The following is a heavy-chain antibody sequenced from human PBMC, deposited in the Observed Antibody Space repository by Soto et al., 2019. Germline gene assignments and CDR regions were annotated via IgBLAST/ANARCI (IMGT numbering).Heavy chain of an antibody. CDR1: GFTFSSYA. Sequence: GWSLRLSCAASGFTFSSYAMSWVRQAPGKGLEWVSAISGSGGSTYYADSVKGRFTISRDNSKNTLYLQMNSLRAEDTAVYYCETKEEFLEWFLLYYWGQGTLVTVS. CDR3: ETKEEFLEWFLLYY. J-gene: IGHJ4*02. D-gene: IGHD3-3*01. V-gene: IGHV3-23*01. CDR2: ISGSGGST.